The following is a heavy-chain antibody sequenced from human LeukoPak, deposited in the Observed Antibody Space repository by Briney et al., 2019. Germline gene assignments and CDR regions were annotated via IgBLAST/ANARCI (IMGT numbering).Heavy chain of an antibody. V-gene: IGHV3-30*18. CDR3: AKDFSAGYYFDI. J-gene: IGHJ3*02. CDR1: GFTFSSYG. D-gene: IGHD1-26*01. Sequence: PGGSLRLSCAASGFTFSSYGMHWVRQAPGKGLEWVAVISYDGSNKYYADSVKGRFTISRDNSKNTLYLQMNSLRAEDTAVYYCAKDFSAGYYFDIWGQGTMVTVSS. CDR2: ISYDGSNK.